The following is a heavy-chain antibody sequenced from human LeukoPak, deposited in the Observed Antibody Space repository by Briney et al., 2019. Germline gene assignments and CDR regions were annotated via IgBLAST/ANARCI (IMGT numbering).Heavy chain of an antibody. CDR1: GGSFSGYY. CDR2: IYYSGST. Sequence: PSETLSLTCAVYGGSFSGYYWSWIRQPPGKGLEWIGYIYYSGSTNYNPSLKSRVTISVDTSKNQFSLKLSSVTAADTAVYYCARVGYDFWSGYPIYYYYMDVWGKGTTVTVSS. CDR3: ARVGYDFWSGYPIYYYYMDV. J-gene: IGHJ6*03. D-gene: IGHD3-3*01. V-gene: IGHV4-59*01.